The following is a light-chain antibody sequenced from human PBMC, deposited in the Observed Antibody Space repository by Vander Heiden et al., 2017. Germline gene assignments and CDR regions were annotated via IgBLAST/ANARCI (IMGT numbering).Light chain of an antibody. V-gene: IGKV3-15*01. CDR1: QSVSSN. CDR3: QQDNNWPRT. Sequence: EIVMTQSPAPLSVSPGERATLSCRASQSVSSNLAWYQQKPGQAPRLLIYGASTRATGIPARFSGSGSGTEFTLTISSLQSEDFAVYYCQQDNNWPRTFGQGTKVEIK. CDR2: GAS. J-gene: IGKJ1*01.